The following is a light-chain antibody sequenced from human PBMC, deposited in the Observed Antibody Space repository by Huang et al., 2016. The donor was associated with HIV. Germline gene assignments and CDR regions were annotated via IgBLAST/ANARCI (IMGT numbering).Light chain of an antibody. CDR2: NAF. J-gene: IGKJ5*01. CDR1: HHIVSS. CDR3: QQRSTLIT. Sequence: DIVLTQSPDTLSLSPGQRASLFCRASHHIVSSLAWYQHKPGQAPRLLIYNAFNRATDIAARFSGSGSGTDFTLTISSLKVEDFAFYYCQQRSTLITFGQGTRLE. V-gene: IGKV3-11*01.